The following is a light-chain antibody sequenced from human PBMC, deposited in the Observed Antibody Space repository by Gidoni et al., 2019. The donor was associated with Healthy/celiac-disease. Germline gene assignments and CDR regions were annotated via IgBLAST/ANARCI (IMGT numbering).Light chain of an antibody. CDR3: QQYNSYSPCT. V-gene: IGKV1-5*03. J-gene: IGKJ2*02. Sequence: TRSPSLGDRVTTTGRASQSTSSVLAWYQKRPGKDPKLLIYKAHSLDSGVPSRFSGSGSGTEFTLTICRLQTDDLSTHYSQQYNSYSPCTFGQGTKLEIK. CDR1: QSTSSV. CDR2: KAH.